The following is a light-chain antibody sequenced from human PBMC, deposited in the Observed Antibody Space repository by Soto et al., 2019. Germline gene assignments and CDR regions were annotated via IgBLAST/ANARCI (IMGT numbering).Light chain of an antibody. CDR2: GAS. V-gene: IGKV3-15*01. J-gene: IGKJ1*01. CDR3: QQYNNWPSWT. Sequence: MVVTESPATLSVSPGERATLSCRASQSVSSNLAWYQQKPGQAPRLLIYGASTRATGIPARFSGSGSGTEFTLTISSLQSEDFAVYYCQQYNNWPSWTFGQGTKVDI. CDR1: QSVSSN.